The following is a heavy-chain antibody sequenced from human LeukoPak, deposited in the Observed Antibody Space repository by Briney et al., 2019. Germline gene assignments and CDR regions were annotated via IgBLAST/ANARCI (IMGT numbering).Heavy chain of an antibody. CDR3: ARVPHPQFLDSSGYYVED. D-gene: IGHD3-22*01. V-gene: IGHV3-11*01. Sequence: GGSLRLSCAASGFTFSDYYMTCMPQSPGKGVEGVSYICNSGSTTYYTHSQKGRFTISRDNAKNSLYLQMKSLRAEDTAVYYCARVPHPQFLDSSGYYVEDWGQGTLVTVSS. J-gene: IGHJ4*02. CDR1: GFTFSDYY. CDR2: ICNSGSTT.